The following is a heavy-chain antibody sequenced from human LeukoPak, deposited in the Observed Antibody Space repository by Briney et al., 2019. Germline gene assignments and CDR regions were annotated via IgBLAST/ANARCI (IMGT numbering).Heavy chain of an antibody. J-gene: IGHJ5*02. CDR1: GDSISSAAYS. CDR3: ARELWFANAPGSWLDP. Sequence: PSETLSLTCVVSGDSISSAAYSWSWIRQPPGKGLEWIGYIFHTGSTFYNPSLKSRVTISVDNSKNQFFLRLTSVTAADTAVYYCARELWFANAPGSWLDPWGQGTLVTVSS. V-gene: IGHV4-30-2*01. D-gene: IGHD3-10*01. CDR2: IFHTGST.